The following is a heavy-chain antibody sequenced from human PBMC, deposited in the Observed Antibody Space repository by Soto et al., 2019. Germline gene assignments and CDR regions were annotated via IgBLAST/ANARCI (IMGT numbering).Heavy chain of an antibody. V-gene: IGHV1-69*01. CDR3: ARERSAGYSSGWYIRRGAFDI. J-gene: IGHJ3*02. Sequence: QVQLVQSGAEVKKPGSSVKVSCKASGGTFSSYAISWVRQAPGQGLEWMGGIIPIFGTANYAQKFQGRVTITADESTSTAYMELRSLRSEYTAVYYCARERSAGYSSGWYIRRGAFDIWGQGTMVTVSS. CDR1: GGTFSSYA. D-gene: IGHD6-19*01. CDR2: IIPIFGTA.